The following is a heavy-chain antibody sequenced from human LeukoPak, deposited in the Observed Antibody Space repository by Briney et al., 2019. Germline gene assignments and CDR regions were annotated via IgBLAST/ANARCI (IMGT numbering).Heavy chain of an antibody. J-gene: IGHJ4*02. CDR1: GFTFSSYT. D-gene: IGHD3-3*01. Sequence: KPGGSLRLSCAASGFTFSSYTMNWVRQAPGKGLEWVSSMTSSSHSYYADSVKGRFTISRDNAKKSLFLQMNSLRAEDTAVYYCARDLDFWSGYKDYWGQGTLVTVSS. V-gene: IGHV3-21*01. CDR3: ARDLDFWSGYKDY. CDR2: MTSSSHS.